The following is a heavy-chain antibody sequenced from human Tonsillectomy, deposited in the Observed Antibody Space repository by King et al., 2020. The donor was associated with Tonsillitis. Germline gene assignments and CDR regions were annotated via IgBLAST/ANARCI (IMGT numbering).Heavy chain of an antibody. CDR3: ARVYNYYYYMDV. V-gene: IGHV3-48*03. Sequence: VQLVESGGGLVQPGGSLRLSCAASGFTFSSYEMNWVRQAPGKGLEWVSYISSSGVTIYYADSVGGGFTISRDNAKNSLYLQMNSLRAEDTAVYYCARVYNYYYYMDVWGKGTTVTVSS. CDR2: ISSSGVTI. J-gene: IGHJ6*03. CDR1: GFTFSSYE.